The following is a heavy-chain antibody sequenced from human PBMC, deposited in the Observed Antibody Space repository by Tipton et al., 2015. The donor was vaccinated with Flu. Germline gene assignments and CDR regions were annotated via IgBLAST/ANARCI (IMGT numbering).Heavy chain of an antibody. V-gene: IGHV4-34*01. CDR3: ARRDFSNYVSDPKNWFDR. J-gene: IGHJ5*02. CDR2: INHSGST. CDR1: GGSFSGYY. Sequence: TLSLTCAVYGGSFSGYYWNWIRQPPGKGLEWIGEINHSGSTNYNPSLKSRVTISVDTSKNQFSLEMRSVTAADMAVYYCARRDFSNYVSDPKNWFDRWGQGTLVTVSS. D-gene: IGHD4-11*01.